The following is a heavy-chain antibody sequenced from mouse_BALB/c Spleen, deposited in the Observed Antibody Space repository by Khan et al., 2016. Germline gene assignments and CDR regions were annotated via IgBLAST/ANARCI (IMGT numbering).Heavy chain of an antibody. J-gene: IGHJ3*01. Sequence: QVQLQQSGAELARPGASVKLSCKASAYTFTSYWMQWVKQRPGQGLEWIGAIYPGDGDTRYTQKFKGKATLTADKSSSTAYMQLSSLASEDSAVXYCARGGTTATPFAYWGQGTLVTVSA. V-gene: IGHV1-87*01. D-gene: IGHD1-2*01. CDR2: IYPGDGDT. CDR3: ARGGTTATPFAY. CDR1: AYTFTSYW.